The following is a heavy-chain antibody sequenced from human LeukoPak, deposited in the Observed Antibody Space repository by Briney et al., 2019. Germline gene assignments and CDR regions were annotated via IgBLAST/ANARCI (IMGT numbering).Heavy chain of an antibody. CDR1: GGSISSYY. V-gene: IGHV4-59*01. Sequence: SETLSLTCTVSGGSISSYYWSWIRQPPGKGLEWIGYIYYSGSTNYNPSLKSRVTISVDTSKNQFSLKLSSVTAADTAVYYCARAGPNWNYRGWFDPWGQGTLVAVSS. D-gene: IGHD1-7*01. CDR3: ARAGPNWNYRGWFDP. J-gene: IGHJ5*02. CDR2: IYYSGST.